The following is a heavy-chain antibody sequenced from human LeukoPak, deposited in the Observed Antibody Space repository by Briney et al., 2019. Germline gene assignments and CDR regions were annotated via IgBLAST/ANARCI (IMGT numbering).Heavy chain of an antibody. Sequence: PGGSLRLSCAASGFTFRSYGMHWVRQAPGKGLEWVAVISYEGSNKYYADSVKGRFTISRDNSKNTLYLQMNSLRAEDTAVYYCAKDFLAGATRFDFWGQGTLVTVSS. D-gene: IGHD6-13*01. V-gene: IGHV3-30*18. J-gene: IGHJ4*02. CDR1: GFTFRSYG. CDR3: AKDFLAGATRFDF. CDR2: ISYEGSNK.